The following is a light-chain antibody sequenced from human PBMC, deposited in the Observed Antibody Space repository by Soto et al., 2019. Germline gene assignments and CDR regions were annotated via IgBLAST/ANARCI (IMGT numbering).Light chain of an antibody. CDR3: NSYTGSNTFV. V-gene: IGLV2-14*03. CDR2: EVT. Sequence: QSALTQPASVSGSPGQSITISCTGTSSDVGGYNYVSWYQQHPGKAPKLMIFEVTNLPSGISNRFSGSRSGNTASLTISDLQAEDEAEYYCNSYTGSNTFVFGTGTKLTVL. J-gene: IGLJ1*01. CDR1: SSDVGGYNY.